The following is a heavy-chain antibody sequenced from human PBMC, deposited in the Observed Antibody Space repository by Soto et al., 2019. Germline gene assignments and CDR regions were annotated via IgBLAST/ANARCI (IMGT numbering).Heavy chain of an antibody. CDR3: ARGTLTSIDMVDY. D-gene: IGHD2-21*01. J-gene: IGHJ4*02. CDR2: ISGAGTRT. CDR1: GFTFSRYW. Sequence: EVQLVESGGALVQPGGSLRLSCAASGFTFSRYWMHWVRQGPGKGLVWVSRISGAGTRTNYADSVRGRFTVSRDNAKNTLYLQINSLTAEDTAAYYCARGTLTSIDMVDYWGQGTLVTVSS. V-gene: IGHV3-74*01.